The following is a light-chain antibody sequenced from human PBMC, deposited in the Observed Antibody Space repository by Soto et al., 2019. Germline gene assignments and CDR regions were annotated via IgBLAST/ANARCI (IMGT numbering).Light chain of an antibody. Sequence: QSVLTQPPSVSAAPGQKVTISCSGSSPNIENNYVSWYQQVPGTAPKLLIYENNKRPSGIPDRFSGSKSGTSATLGITGLQTGDEADYYCGTWDSSLSAGVFGGGTKLTVL. V-gene: IGLV1-51*02. CDR3: GTWDSSLSAGV. J-gene: IGLJ3*02. CDR1: SPNIENNY. CDR2: ENN.